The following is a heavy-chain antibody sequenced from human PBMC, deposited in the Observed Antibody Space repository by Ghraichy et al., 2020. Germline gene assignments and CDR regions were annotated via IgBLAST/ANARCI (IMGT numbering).Heavy chain of an antibody. CDR1: GYTFTNYY. Sequence: ASVKVSCKASGYTFTNYYIHWVRQAPGEGLEWMGWINPKSGGTNSAPKFQGRVTLTRDTSISTAYMELSGLRSDDTAVYFCARDLVTYGYSMDDFWGQGTLVTVSS. V-gene: IGHV1-2*02. J-gene: IGHJ4*02. D-gene: IGHD5-18*01. CDR3: ARDLVTYGYSMDDF. CDR2: INPKSGGT.